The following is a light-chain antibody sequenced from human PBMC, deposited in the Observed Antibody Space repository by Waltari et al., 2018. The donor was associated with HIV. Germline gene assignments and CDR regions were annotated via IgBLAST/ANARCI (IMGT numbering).Light chain of an antibody. Sequence: QSVLTQPPSASGTPGQRVTISCSGSNSNIGRNTVSWYQQLPGTAPKLLLYSDDQRPSGVPDRFSGSKSGTSASLAIRGLQSEDEADYYCAVWDDGLNGPEFGGGTKLTVL. CDR1: NSNIGRNT. J-gene: IGLJ3*02. CDR2: SDD. CDR3: AVWDDGLNGPE. V-gene: IGLV1-44*01.